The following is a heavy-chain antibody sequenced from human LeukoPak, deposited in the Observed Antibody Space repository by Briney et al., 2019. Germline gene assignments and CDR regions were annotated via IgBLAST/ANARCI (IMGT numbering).Heavy chain of an antibody. CDR3: ARAYYYDSSGYQGFDY. J-gene: IGHJ4*02. CDR2: INPNSGGT. CDR1: GYTFTGCY. Sequence: ASVKVSCKASGYTFTGCYMHWVRQAPGQGLEWMGWINPNSGGTNYAQKFQGRVTMTRDTSISTAYMELSRLRSDDTAVYYCARAYYYDSSGYQGFDYWGQGTLVTVSS. V-gene: IGHV1-2*02. D-gene: IGHD3-22*01.